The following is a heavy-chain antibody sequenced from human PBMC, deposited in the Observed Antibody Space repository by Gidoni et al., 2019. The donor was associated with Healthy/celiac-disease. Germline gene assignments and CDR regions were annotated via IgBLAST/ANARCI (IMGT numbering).Heavy chain of an antibody. D-gene: IGHD4-17*01. CDR2: ISWNSGSI. Sequence: EVQLVESGGGLVQPGRSLRLSCAASGFPFDDYAMHWVRQAPGKGLEWVSGISWNSGSIGYADSVKGRFTISRDNAKNSLYLQMNSLRAEDTALYYCAKAPSLNYGNFDYWGQGTLVTVSS. CDR3: AKAPSLNYGNFDY. V-gene: IGHV3-9*01. J-gene: IGHJ4*02. CDR1: GFPFDDYA.